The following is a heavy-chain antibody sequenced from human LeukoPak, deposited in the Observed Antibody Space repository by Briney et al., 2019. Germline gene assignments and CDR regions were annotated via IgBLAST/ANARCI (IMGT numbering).Heavy chain of an antibody. CDR1: GFTFSSYS. J-gene: IGHJ3*02. V-gene: IGHV3-21*01. Sequence: GGSLRLSCAASGFTFSSYSMTWVRQAPGKGLEWVSSISSSSSHMFYADSVKGRFTISRDNAKNSLYLQMNSLRAEDTAVYYCARDRVYSSSWYDAFDIWGQGTMVTVSS. D-gene: IGHD6-13*01. CDR3: ARDRVYSSSWYDAFDI. CDR2: ISSSSSHM.